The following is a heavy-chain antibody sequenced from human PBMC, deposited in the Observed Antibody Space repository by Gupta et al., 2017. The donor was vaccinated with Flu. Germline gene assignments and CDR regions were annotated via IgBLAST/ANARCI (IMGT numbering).Heavy chain of an antibody. CDR3: ARGRYYDSYDY. Sequence: QVQLQQWGAGLLKPSETLYLTCAVYGGSFSGYYWSWIRQPPGKGLEWIGEINHSGSTNYNPSLKSRVTISVDTSKNQFSLKLSSVTAADTAVYYCARGRYYDSYDYWGQGTLVTVSS. CDR1: GGSFSGYY. J-gene: IGHJ4*02. CDR2: INHSGST. V-gene: IGHV4-34*01. D-gene: IGHD3-22*01.